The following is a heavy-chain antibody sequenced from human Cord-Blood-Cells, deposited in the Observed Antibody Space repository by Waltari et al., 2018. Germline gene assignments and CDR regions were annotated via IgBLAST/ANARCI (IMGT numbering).Heavy chain of an antibody. J-gene: IGHJ3*02. Sequence: QVQLVESGGGVVQPGGSLRLPCAASGFTFSCYCLHVVRQAPGKGLEWVAVISYDGSNKYYADSVKGRFTISRDNSKNTLYLQMNSLRAEDTAVYYCAKGSAATDAFDIWGQGTMVTVSS. CDR3: AKGSAATDAFDI. D-gene: IGHD6-13*01. V-gene: IGHV3-30*18. CDR1: GFTFSCYC. CDR2: ISYDGSNK.